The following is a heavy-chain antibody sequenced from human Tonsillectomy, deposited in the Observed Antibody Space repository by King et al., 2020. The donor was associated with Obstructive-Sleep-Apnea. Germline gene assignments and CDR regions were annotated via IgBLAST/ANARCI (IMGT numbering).Heavy chain of an antibody. V-gene: IGHV3-30*04. CDR1: GFTFSSYA. D-gene: IGHD5-24*01. J-gene: IGHJ4*02. CDR2: ISYDGSNK. CDR3: ARDRGSTIGVGFYGTVDY. Sequence: VQLVESGGGVVQPGRSLRLSCAASGFTFSSYAMHWVRQAPGKGLEWVAVISYDGSNKYYADSVKGRFTISRDNSKNTLYLQMNSLRAEDTAVYYWARDRGSTIGVGFYGTVDYWGQGTLVTVSS.